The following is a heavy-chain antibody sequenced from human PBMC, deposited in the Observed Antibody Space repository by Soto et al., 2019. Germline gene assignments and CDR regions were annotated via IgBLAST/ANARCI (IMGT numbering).Heavy chain of an antibody. CDR2: ISYDGSNK. Sequence: QVQLVESGGGVVQPGRSLRLSCAASGFTFSSYGMHWVRQAPGKGLEWVAVISYDGSNKYYADSVKGRFTISRDNSKNTLYLQMNSLRAEDTAVYYCAKDLGKWELLTLYYWGQGTLVTVSS. D-gene: IGHD1-26*01. CDR3: AKDLGKWELLTLYY. V-gene: IGHV3-30*18. CDR1: GFTFSSYG. J-gene: IGHJ4*02.